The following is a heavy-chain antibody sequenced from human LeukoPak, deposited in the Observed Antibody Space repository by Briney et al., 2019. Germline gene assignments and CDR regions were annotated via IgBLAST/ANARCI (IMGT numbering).Heavy chain of an antibody. D-gene: IGHD5-18*01. CDR1: GFTFSTYS. CDR2: IRYDGSIQ. CDR3: AKGYGESHFDS. Sequence: PGGSLRLSCAASGFTFSTYSMNWVRQAPGKGLEWVAFIRYDGSIQYYAHSVKGRFTISRDNSNNTLYLQMNTLRGDDTAVYFCAKGYGESHFDSWGQGTLVTVSS. V-gene: IGHV3-30*02. J-gene: IGHJ4*02.